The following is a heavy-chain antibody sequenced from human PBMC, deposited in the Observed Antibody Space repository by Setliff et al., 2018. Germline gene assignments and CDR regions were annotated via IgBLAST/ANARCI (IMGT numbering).Heavy chain of an antibody. CDR3: SRHENDYGDYDDAFDI. D-gene: IGHD4-17*01. J-gene: IGHJ3*02. CDR1: GGSISTYY. Sequence: SETLSLTCTVSGGSISTYYWSWIRQPPGKGLEWIGYIYYSGRTNYNPSLRSRVTISVDTSKNQFSLKVSSVTAADTAVYYCSRHENDYGDYDDAFDIWGQGTMVTVSS. CDR2: IYYSGRT. V-gene: IGHV4-59*08.